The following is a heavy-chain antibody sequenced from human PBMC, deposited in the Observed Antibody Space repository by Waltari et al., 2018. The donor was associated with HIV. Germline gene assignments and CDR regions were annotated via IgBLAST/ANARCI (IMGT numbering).Heavy chain of an antibody. J-gene: IGHJ5*02. Sequence: EVQLVESGGGPVKPGESLRSSRVTSGFIFNTYSMNWVRQAPGKGPEWVSSISSSGNFKHYADSVKGRFTISRDNAENSLYLQMNGLRAEDTAIYYCARDSRGSTWSLNWFDPWGQGTLVTV. V-gene: IGHV3-21*02. CDR2: ISSSGNFK. CDR1: GFIFNTYS. CDR3: ARDSRGSTWSLNWFDP. D-gene: IGHD6-6*01.